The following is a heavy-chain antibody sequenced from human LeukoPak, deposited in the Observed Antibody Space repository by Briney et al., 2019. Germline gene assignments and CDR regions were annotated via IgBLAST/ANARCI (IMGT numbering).Heavy chain of an antibody. CDR2: IYYSGST. Sequence: SETLSLTCAVYGGSFSGYYWSWIRQPPGKGLEWIGYIYYSGSTNYNPSLKSRVTISVDTSKNQFSLKLSSVTAADTAVYYCARGTSHITGQVYYMDVWGKGTTVTISS. J-gene: IGHJ6*03. CDR3: ARGTSHITGQVYYMDV. CDR1: GGSFSGYY. V-gene: IGHV4-59*01. D-gene: IGHD1-14*01.